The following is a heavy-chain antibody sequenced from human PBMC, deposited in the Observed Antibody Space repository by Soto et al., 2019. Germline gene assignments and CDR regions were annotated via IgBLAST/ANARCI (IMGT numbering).Heavy chain of an antibody. J-gene: IGHJ3*02. D-gene: IGHD1-7*01. CDR2: ISAYNGNT. V-gene: IGHV1-18*01. CDR1: GYTFTSYG. Sequence: ASVKVSCKASGYTFTSYGISWVRQAPGQGLEWMGWISAYNGNTNYAQKLQGRVTMTTDTSTSTAYMELRSLRSDDTAVYYCARDRKGPGTWNWGVDAFDIWGQGTMVTVSS. CDR3: ARDRKGPGTWNWGVDAFDI.